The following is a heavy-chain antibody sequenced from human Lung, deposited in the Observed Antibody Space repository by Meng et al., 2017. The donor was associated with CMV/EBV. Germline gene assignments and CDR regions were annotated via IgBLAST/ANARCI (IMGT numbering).Heavy chain of an antibody. Sequence: ASVKVSCKTSGYTFTGFYIHWVRQAPGQGLEWMGWINPNSGGTEYAQKFQGRVTMTRDTSISTAYMELSRLRSDGTAVYYCARESGEDAFDIWGQGTMVTVSS. CDR2: INPNSGGT. D-gene: IGHD7-27*01. J-gene: IGHJ3*02. CDR3: ARESGEDAFDI. CDR1: GYTFTGFY. V-gene: IGHV1-2*02.